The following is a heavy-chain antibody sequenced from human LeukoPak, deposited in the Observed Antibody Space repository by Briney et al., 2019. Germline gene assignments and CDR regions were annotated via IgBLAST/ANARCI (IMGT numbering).Heavy chain of an antibody. CDR1: GFTFRSHA. V-gene: IGHV3-23*01. J-gene: IGHJ4*02. CDR2: IYENGGTT. CDR3: ARDLYDILTGYPEYSFDY. D-gene: IGHD3-9*01. Sequence: GGSLRLSCVGSGFTFRSHAMSWVRQAPEKGLEFVSGIYENGGTTYYADSVKGRFTISRDNSKNTLYLQMNSLRAEDTAVYYCARDLYDILTGYPEYSFDYWGQGTLVTVSS.